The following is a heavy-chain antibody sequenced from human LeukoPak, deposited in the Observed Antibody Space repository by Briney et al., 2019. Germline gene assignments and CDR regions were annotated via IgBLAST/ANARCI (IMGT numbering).Heavy chain of an antibody. J-gene: IGHJ6*03. V-gene: IGHV2-5*02. CDR2: IYWDDDK. D-gene: IGHD3-10*01. CDR3: AHSMVRGTKRGYYYMDV. Sequence: SGPTLVNPTQTLTLTCTFSGFSLSTSGVGVGWIRQPPGKALEWLALIYWDDDKRYSPSLKSRLTITKDTSKNQVVLTMTNMGPVDTATYYCAHSMVRGTKRGYYYMDVWGKGTTVTVSS. CDR1: GFSLSTSGVG.